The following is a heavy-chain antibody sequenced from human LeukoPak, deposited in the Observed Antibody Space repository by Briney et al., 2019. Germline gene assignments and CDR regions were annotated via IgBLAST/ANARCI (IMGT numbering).Heavy chain of an antibody. Sequence: SETLSLTCAVYGGSFSGYYWSWIRQPPGKGLEWIGEINHSGSTNYNPSLKSRVTISVDTSKNQFSLKLSSVTAADTAVYYCARDRYFDYWGQGTLVTASS. V-gene: IGHV4-34*01. CDR3: ARDRYFDY. J-gene: IGHJ4*02. CDR1: GGSFSGYY. CDR2: INHSGST.